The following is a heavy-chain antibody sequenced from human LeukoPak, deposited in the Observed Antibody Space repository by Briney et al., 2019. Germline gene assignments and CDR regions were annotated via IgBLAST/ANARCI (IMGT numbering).Heavy chain of an antibody. Sequence: GGSLRLSCAASGFTFSSYAMSWVRQAPGKGLEWVSAISSNTGRTYYADSVKGRFTISRDNSKNTLSLQMNSLRAEDTAIYYCAKESPYSSPRNYYFDYWGQGTLVTVSS. D-gene: IGHD5-18*01. J-gene: IGHJ4*02. CDR1: GFTFSSYA. CDR3: AKESPYSSPRNYYFDY. CDR2: ISSNTGRT. V-gene: IGHV3-23*01.